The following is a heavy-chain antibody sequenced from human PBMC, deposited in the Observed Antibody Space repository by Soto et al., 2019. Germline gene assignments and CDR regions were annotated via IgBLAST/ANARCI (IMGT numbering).Heavy chain of an antibody. CDR3: AKVMDYYGIDV. J-gene: IGHJ6*02. CDR1: GFAFSSYG. Sequence: GGSLRLSCAASGFAFSSYGLHWVRQAPGKGLEWVAVISHDGSNKYYADSVKGRFTISRDNSKNTLNLQMNSLRAEDTAVYYCAKVMDYYGIDVWGQGTTVTVSS. D-gene: IGHD3-10*01. V-gene: IGHV3-30*18. CDR2: ISHDGSNK.